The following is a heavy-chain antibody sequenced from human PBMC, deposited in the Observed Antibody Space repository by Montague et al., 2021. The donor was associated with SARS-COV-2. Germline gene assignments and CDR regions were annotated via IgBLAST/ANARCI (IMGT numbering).Heavy chain of an antibody. J-gene: IGHJ3*02. D-gene: IGHD3-22*01. CDR2: IYYSGST. V-gene: IGHV4-59*01. CDR3: ARGGYYDYAFDI. CDR1: GGSISSYY. Sequence: TLSLTCTVSGGSISSYYWSWIRQPPGKGLEWIGYIYYSGSTNYNPSLKSRVTISVDTSKNQFSLKLSSVTAADTAVYYCARGGYYDYAFDIWGQGTMVTVSS.